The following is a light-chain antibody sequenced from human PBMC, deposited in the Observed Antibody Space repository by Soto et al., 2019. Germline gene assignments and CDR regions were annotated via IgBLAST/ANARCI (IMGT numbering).Light chain of an antibody. CDR3: QQYGSSGT. Sequence: EILLRQSPGTLSLSPGERATPSCRASQSVSNNYLAWYQQKPGQAPRLLIYGASNRATGIPDRFSGSGSGTDFTLTISRLEPEDFAVYYCQQYGSSGTFGQGTKVDIK. CDR2: GAS. CDR1: QSVSNNY. V-gene: IGKV3-20*01. J-gene: IGKJ1*01.